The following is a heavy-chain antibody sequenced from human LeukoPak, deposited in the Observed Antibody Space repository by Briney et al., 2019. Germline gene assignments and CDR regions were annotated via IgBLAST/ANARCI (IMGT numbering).Heavy chain of an antibody. V-gene: IGHV3-7*01. CDR2: IKTDGSET. CDR3: VRNLPGAGY. J-gene: IGHJ4*02. D-gene: IGHD3-9*01. CDR1: EFTFNNFW. Sequence: GGPRSLPCAASEFTFNNFWLSWFRQPPGKGLEWVANIKTDGSETYYVDAVKGRFTISRDNAKNSLYLQMNNLRVEDRAVYYCVRNLPGAGYWGQGTLVIVSS.